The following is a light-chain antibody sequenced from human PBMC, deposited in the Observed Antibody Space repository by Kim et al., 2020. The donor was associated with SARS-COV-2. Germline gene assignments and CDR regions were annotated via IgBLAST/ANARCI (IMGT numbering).Light chain of an antibody. Sequence: ALGQTVRITCQGDSLRSYYANWYQQKPGQAPVLVIYGKNNRPSGIPDRFSGSSSGNTASLTITGAQVEDEADYYCNSRDSSGNHVVFGGGTQLTVL. CDR1: SLRSYY. CDR3: NSRDSSGNHVV. CDR2: GKN. J-gene: IGLJ2*01. V-gene: IGLV3-19*01.